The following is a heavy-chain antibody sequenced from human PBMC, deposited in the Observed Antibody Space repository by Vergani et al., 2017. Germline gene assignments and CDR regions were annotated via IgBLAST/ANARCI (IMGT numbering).Heavy chain of an antibody. D-gene: IGHD3-3*01. Sequence: EVQLVESGGGLVQPGGSLRLSCAASGFTFSSYSMNWVRQAPGKGLEWVSYISSSSSTIYYADSVKGRFTISRDNAKNSLYLQMNSLRDEDTAVYYCARDLGELSRGAYYDFWSGYTRYYYGMDVWGQGTTVTVSS. CDR2: ISSSSSTI. J-gene: IGHJ6*02. CDR3: ARDLGELSRGAYYDFWSGYTRYYYGMDV. V-gene: IGHV3-48*02. CDR1: GFTFSSYS.